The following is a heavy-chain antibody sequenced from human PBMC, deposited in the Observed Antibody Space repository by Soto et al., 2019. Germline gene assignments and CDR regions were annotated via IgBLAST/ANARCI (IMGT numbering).Heavy chain of an antibody. CDR2: IYYSGST. CDR3: ARGGVAALDYYYYYYMDV. Sequence: SETLSLTCTVSGGSISSYYRSWIRQPPGKGLEWIGYIYYSGSTNYNPSLKSRVTISVDTSKNQFSLKLSSVTAADTAVYYCARGGVAALDYYYYYYMDVWGKGTTVTV. V-gene: IGHV4-59*01. J-gene: IGHJ6*03. D-gene: IGHD2-15*01. CDR1: GGSISSYY.